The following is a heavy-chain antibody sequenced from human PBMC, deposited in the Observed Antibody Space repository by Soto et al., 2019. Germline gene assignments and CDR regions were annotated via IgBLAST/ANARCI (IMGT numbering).Heavy chain of an antibody. CDR1: GFTFSTSW. V-gene: IGHV3-7*01. Sequence: SVGSLRLSCAASGFTFSTSWMDWVRQTPGKGLEWVANINQDGSEKNYVDSVKGRFTISRDNAKNSLFLQMSSLTAEDSGLYYCTRYLDFWGQGTLVTAPQ. J-gene: IGHJ4*02. CDR2: INQDGSEK. CDR3: TRYLDF.